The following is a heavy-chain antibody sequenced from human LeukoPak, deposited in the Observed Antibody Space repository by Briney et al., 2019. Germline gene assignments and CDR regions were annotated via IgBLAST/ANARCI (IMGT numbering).Heavy chain of an antibody. CDR1: GGSISSYY. CDR3: ARSEWPRRPVWFDP. V-gene: IGHV4-59*01. Sequence: SETLSLTCTVSGGSISSYYWSWIRQPPGKGLEWIGYIYYSGSTNYNPSLKSRVTISVDTSKNQFSLKLSSVTAADTAVYYCARSEWPRRPVWFDPWGQGTLVTVSS. J-gene: IGHJ5*02. D-gene: IGHD3-3*01. CDR2: IYYSGST.